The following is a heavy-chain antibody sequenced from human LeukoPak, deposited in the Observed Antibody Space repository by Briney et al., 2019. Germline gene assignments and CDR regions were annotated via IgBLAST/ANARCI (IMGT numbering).Heavy chain of an antibody. V-gene: IGHV3-15*01. Sequence: GRSLRLSCAASGFTFNNAWMSWVRQAPGKGLEWIGCIKSEIDGGATDYAAPVKGRFSISRDDSKNTFYVEMNSLKIEDTAVYYCTTDGSGPDYYYAMDVWGQGTTVTVSS. CDR2: IKSEIDGGAT. CDR3: TTDGSGPDYYYAMDV. CDR1: GFTFNNAW. J-gene: IGHJ6*02. D-gene: IGHD3-3*01.